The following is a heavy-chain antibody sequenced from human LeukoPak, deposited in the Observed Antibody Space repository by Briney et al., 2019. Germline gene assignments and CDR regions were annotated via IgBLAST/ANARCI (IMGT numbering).Heavy chain of an antibody. CDR1: RFIFSRCA. CDR2: ISGSGGST. V-gene: IGHV3-23*01. CDR3: AKDSFKAVAGSFDY. Sequence: KPGVPLRLFCTAWRFIFSRCAMSCLPEAPGKALEWVCAISGSGGSTYYADSVKGRFTISRDNSKNTLYLQMNSLRAEDTAVYYCAKDSFKAVAGSFDYWGQGTLVTVSS. J-gene: IGHJ4*02. D-gene: IGHD6-19*01.